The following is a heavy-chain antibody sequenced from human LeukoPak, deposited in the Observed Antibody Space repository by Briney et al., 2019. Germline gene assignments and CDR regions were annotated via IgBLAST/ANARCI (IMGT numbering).Heavy chain of an antibody. V-gene: IGHV2-5*02. CDR1: GFSLSTSGVG. CDR2: SYWDDDK. D-gene: IGHD6-6*01. CDR3: AHTVGQLVYYYYYYMDV. J-gene: IGHJ6*03. Sequence: SGPTLVKPTQPLTLTFTFSGFSLSTSGVGVGWIRQPPVKALEWLALSYWDDDKRYSPSLKSRLTITKDTSKNQVVLTMTNMDPVDTATYYCAHTVGQLVYYYYYYMDVWGKGTTVTVSS.